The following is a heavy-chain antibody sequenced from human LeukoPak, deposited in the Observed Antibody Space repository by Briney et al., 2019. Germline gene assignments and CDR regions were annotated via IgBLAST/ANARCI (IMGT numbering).Heavy chain of an antibody. CDR1: GGSISSYY. CDR3: ARGRNYDFWSGYYYYYGMDV. D-gene: IGHD3-3*01. Sequence: SETLSLTCTVSGGSISSYYWSWIRQPPGKGLEWIGYIYYSGSTNYNPSLKSRVTISVDKSKSQFSLKLSSVTAADTAVYYCARGRNYDFWSGYYYYYGMDVWGQGTTVTVSS. CDR2: IYYSGST. V-gene: IGHV4-59*01. J-gene: IGHJ6*02.